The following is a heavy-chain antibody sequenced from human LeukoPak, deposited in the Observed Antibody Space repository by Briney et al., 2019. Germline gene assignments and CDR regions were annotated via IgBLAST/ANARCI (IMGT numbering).Heavy chain of an antibody. Sequence: SGTLSLTCSVAGDSMKSYFWAWIRQPPGRGLEWIGFIYYSGSASNYSPSLQSRVTMSADTSKNQSSLKLTSMTAADSATYYCARRRQTCQPLCYYYLDVWGKGTTVTVSS. CDR2: IYYSGSAS. CDR3: ARRRQTCQPLCYYYLDV. CDR1: GDSMKSYF. J-gene: IGHJ6*03. D-gene: IGHD3-10*02. V-gene: IGHV4-59*08.